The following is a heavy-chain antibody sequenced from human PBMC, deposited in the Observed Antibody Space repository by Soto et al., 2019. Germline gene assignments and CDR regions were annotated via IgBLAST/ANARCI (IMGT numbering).Heavy chain of an antibody. D-gene: IGHD6-13*01. J-gene: IGHJ4*02. CDR1: GFTFFNYA. CDR2: ISGSAGST. Sequence: GGSLRLSCATSGFTFFNYAMSWVRQPPGKGLEWVSVISGSAGSTFYADAVKGRFTISRDNSKKMLYLQMSSLRVEDTAVYYCAKEEGSTWYPTDYWGQGTLVTVSS. CDR3: AKEEGSTWYPTDY. V-gene: IGHV3-23*01.